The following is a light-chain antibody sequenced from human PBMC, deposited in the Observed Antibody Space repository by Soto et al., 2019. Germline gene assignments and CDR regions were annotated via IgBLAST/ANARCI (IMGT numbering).Light chain of an antibody. V-gene: IGKV3-11*01. Sequence: EIVLTQFPATLSLSPGDGATLSCRASQSVSSYLAWYQQKRGQAPRLLIYDSSNRATGIPARFSGSGSGTDFTLTISRLEPEDFAVYYCQQYGSSGTFGQGTKVDIK. CDR3: QQYGSSGT. J-gene: IGKJ1*01. CDR1: QSVSSY. CDR2: DSS.